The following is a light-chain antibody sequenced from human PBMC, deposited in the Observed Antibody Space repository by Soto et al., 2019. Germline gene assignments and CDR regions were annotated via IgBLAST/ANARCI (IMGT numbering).Light chain of an antibody. CDR3: EHYTNRRLT. Sequence: DIAMSHSAAPLSVATGERGTLSCTASHRVSCELAWYQQKPGQAPRLLIYGASTRATGIPATFSGRGSGTEFTLTISSLQFEDFALYYCEHYTNRRLTFREGTRLEI. V-gene: IGKV3-15*01. CDR1: HRVSCE. CDR2: GAS. J-gene: IGKJ5*01.